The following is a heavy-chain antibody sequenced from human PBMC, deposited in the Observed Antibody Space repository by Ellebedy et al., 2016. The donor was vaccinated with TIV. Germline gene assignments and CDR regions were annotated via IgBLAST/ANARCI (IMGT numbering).Heavy chain of an antibody. CDR1: GGSVSSHY. Sequence: MPSETLSLTCSVSGGSVSSHYRSWIRQPPGKGLEWIAYIFYRGSTNYNPSLKSRVTVSVDTSKNQFSLTLDSVTAADTAVYYCARHFRYTYGHLIDWGPGILVTVAS. J-gene: IGHJ4*02. V-gene: IGHV4-59*08. CDR2: IFYRGST. D-gene: IGHD5-18*01. CDR3: ARHFRYTYGHLID.